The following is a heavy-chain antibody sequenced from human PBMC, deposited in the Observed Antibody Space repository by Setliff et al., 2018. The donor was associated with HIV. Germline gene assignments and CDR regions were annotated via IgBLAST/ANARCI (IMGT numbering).Heavy chain of an antibody. CDR3: ALKGAYDILTGFPN. J-gene: IGHJ3*01. V-gene: IGHV1-18*01. CDR1: GYTFTTYG. CDR2: ISAYNDNT. Sequence: ASVKVSCKASGYTFTTYGITWVRQAPGQGLEWMGWISAYNDNTNYAQKFQGRVTIIADESTSTAYMELSSLRSEDTAVYYCALKGAYDILTGFPNWGQGTMVTVSS. D-gene: IGHD3-9*01.